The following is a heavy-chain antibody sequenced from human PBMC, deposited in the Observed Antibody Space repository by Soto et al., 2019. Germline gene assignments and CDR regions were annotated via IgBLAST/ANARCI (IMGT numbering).Heavy chain of an antibody. CDR2: IIPIFGTA. D-gene: IGHD5-18*01. J-gene: IGHJ6*02. CDR1: GGTFSSYA. CDR3: ASVVVDTAMVTEIYYYYYYGMDV. Sequence: QVQLVQSGAEVKKPGSSVKVSCKASGGTFSSYAISWVRQAPGQGLEWMGGIIPIFGTANYAQKFQGRVMITADESTSTDYMDLRSLRSEDTAVYYCASVVVDTAMVTEIYYYYYYGMDVWGQGTTVTVSS. V-gene: IGHV1-69*01.